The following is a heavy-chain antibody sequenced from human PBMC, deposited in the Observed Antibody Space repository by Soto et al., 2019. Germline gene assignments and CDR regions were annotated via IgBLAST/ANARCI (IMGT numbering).Heavy chain of an antibody. CDR1: GDTFKNFY. CDR3: ARHFGMVKDYYYYYGMYV. CDR2: ISPSGHTT. J-gene: IGHJ6*02. Sequence: QVQLVQSGAEVKKPGASANLSCKASGDTFKNFYIYWVRQAPGQGLEWLGMISPSGHTTTYPQKCQGRVTMTRDTSTTTLYLELSHLRSYDATIYYCARHFGMVKDYYYYYGMYVWGQGTTVTVSS. V-gene: IGHV1-46*02. D-gene: IGHD3-3*01.